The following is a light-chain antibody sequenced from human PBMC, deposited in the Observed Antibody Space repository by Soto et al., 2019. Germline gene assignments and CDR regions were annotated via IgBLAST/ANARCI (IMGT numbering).Light chain of an antibody. CDR1: SGDVGGYDY. V-gene: IGLV2-14*01. CDR2: EVS. CDR3: SSYTRSNTVI. Sequence: QSALTQPASVSGSPGQSITISCTGTSGDVGGYDYVSWYQQHPGKAPKLMIYEVSNRPSGVSNRFSGSKSGNTASLTISGLLAEDEADHYCSSYTRSNTVIFGGGTQLTVL. J-gene: IGLJ2*01.